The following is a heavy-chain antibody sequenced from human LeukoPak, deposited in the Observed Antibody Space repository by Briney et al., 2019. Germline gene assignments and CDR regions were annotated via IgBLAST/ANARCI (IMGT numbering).Heavy chain of an antibody. J-gene: IGHJ3*02. Sequence: SQTLSLTCTVSGGSISSGSYYWRWIRQPAGTGLEWIGRIYTSGSTNYNPSLKSRVTISVDTSKNQFSLKLSSVTAADTAVYYCARAGTRPTVVDIWGQGTMVTVSS. D-gene: IGHD4-23*01. CDR3: ARAGTRPTVVDI. CDR1: GGSISSGSYY. CDR2: IYTSGST. V-gene: IGHV4-61*02.